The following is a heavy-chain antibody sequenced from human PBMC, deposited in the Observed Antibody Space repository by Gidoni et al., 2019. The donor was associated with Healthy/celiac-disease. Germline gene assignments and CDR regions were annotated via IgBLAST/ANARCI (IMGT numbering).Heavy chain of an antibody. CDR2: ISSSSSYI. J-gene: IGHJ4*02. V-gene: IGHV3-21*01. Sequence: QAPGKGLEWVSSISSSSSYIYYADSVKGRFTISRDNAKNSLYLQMNSLRAEDTAVYYCARAVVPAAMGWGQGTLVTVSS. D-gene: IGHD2-2*01. CDR3: ARAVVPAAMG.